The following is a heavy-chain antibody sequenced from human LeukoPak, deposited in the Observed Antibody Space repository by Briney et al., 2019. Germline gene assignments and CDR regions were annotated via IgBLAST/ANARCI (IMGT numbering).Heavy chain of an antibody. Sequence: PGGSLRLSCAASGFTFSTYAMSWVRQAPGKGLEWVSAISGSGGSTYYADSVKGRFTISRDNSKNTLYLQMNSLRAEDAAVYYCAKFSSTFGEFDYWGQGTLVTVSS. CDR2: ISGSGGST. CDR1: GFTFSTYA. V-gene: IGHV3-23*01. CDR3: AKFSSTFGEFDY. D-gene: IGHD3-3*01. J-gene: IGHJ4*02.